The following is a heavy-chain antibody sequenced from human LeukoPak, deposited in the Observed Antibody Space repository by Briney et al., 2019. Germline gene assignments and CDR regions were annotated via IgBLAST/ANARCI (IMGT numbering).Heavy chain of an antibody. D-gene: IGHD6-13*01. CDR1: DGAINGYY. J-gene: IGHJ3*02. V-gene: IGHV4-59*01. CDR3: ARHSGHSSTNDAFDI. Sequence: SETLSLTCTVSDGAINGYYWSWIRQPPGKGLDWIGYMYSGGTTNYSPSLKSRVTISEDMSKNQFSLKLTSVTAADTAVYYCARHSGHSSTNDAFDIWGQGTMVIVSS. CDR2: MYSGGTT.